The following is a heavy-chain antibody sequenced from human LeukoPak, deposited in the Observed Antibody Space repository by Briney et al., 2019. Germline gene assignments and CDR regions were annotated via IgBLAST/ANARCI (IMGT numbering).Heavy chain of an antibody. V-gene: IGHV3-23*01. CDR2: ISGSGGST. CDR3: AKVSTYYYGSGSYFDY. Sequence: PGGSLRLSCAASGFTFSSYGMSWVRQAPGKGLEWVSAISGSGGSTYYADSVKGRFTISRDNSKNTLYLQMNSLRAEDTAVYYCAKVSTYYYGSGSYFDYWGQGTLVTVSS. CDR1: GFTFSSYG. D-gene: IGHD3-10*01. J-gene: IGHJ4*02.